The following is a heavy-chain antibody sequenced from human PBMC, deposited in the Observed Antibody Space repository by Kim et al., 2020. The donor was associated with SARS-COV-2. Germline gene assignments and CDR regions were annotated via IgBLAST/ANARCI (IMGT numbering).Heavy chain of an antibody. J-gene: IGHJ4*02. D-gene: IGHD3-10*01. V-gene: IGHV4-61*02. CDR3: ARGHYYGSGSYYKSTYYFDY. CDR1: GGSISSGSYY. CDR2: IYTSGST. Sequence: SETLSLTCTVSGGSISSGSYYWSWIRQPAGKGLEWIGRIYTSGSTNYNPSLKNRVTISVDTSKNQFSLKLSSVTAADTAVYYCARGHYYGSGSYYKSTYYFDYWGQGTLVTVSS.